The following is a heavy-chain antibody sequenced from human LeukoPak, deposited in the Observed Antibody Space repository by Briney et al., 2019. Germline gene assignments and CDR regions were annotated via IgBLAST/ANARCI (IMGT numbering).Heavy chain of an antibody. Sequence: ASVKVSCEASGYTFTGYFMHWVRQASGQGLEWMGWINPNSGVTNYAQKFQGRVTMTRDSSISTAYMELSRLRSDDTAVFYCARAVGFSSGWYQFDYWGQGTLVTVSS. CDR2: INPNSGVT. CDR3: ARAVGFSSGWYQFDY. V-gene: IGHV1-2*02. D-gene: IGHD6-19*01. J-gene: IGHJ4*02. CDR1: GYTFTGYF.